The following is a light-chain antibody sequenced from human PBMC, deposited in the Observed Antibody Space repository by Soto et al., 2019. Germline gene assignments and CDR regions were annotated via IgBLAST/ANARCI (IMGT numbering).Light chain of an antibody. CDR3: QYYDSSPRDI. CDR1: SSNIGAGYD. V-gene: IGLV1-40*01. Sequence: QSVLTQPPSVSGAPGQRVTISCTGSSSNIGAGYDVHWYQQLPGTAPKLLIYGNSNRPSGVPDRFSGSKSGTSAALAITGIQAEDEADYYCQYYDSSPRDIFGGGTKLTVL. CDR2: GNS. J-gene: IGLJ2*01.